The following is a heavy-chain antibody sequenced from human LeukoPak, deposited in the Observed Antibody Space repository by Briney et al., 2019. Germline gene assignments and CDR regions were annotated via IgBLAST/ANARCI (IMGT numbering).Heavy chain of an antibody. CDR1: GGSFSGYY. CDR3: AKGSGSSRGTYYYYMDV. J-gene: IGHJ6*03. V-gene: IGHV4-34*01. Sequence: SETLSLTCAVYGGSFSGYYWSWIRQPPGKGLEWIGEINHSGSTNYNPSLKSRVTISVDTSKNQFSLKLSSVTAADTAVYYCAKGSGSSRGTYYYYMDVWGKGTTVTVSS. D-gene: IGHD1-26*01. CDR2: INHSGST.